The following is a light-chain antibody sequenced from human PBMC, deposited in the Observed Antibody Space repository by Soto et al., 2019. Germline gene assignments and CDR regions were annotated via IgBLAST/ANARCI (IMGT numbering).Light chain of an antibody. CDR3: QQYNSYPLT. V-gene: IGKV1-5*01. CDR1: QSISSW. CDR2: DAS. J-gene: IGKJ4*01. Sequence: DIQMTQSPSTLSASVRDRVTITCRASQSISSWLAWYQQKPGKAPKLLIYDASRLESGVPSRFSGSGSGTEFTLTISSLQPDDFATYYCQQYNSYPLTFGGGTKVDIK.